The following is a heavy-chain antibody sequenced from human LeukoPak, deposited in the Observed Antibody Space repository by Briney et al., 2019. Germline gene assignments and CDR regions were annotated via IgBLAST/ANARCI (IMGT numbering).Heavy chain of an antibody. D-gene: IGHD6-6*01. CDR1: GGSISSSSYY. V-gene: IGHV4-39*01. CDR3: ARQSFIAARRDY. CDR2: IYYSGST. Sequence: SETLSLTCTVSGGSISSSSYYWGWIRQPPGKGLEWIGSIYYSGSTYYNPSLKSRVTISVDTSKNQFSLKLSSVTAADTAVYYCARQSFIAARRDYWDQGTLVTVSS. J-gene: IGHJ4*02.